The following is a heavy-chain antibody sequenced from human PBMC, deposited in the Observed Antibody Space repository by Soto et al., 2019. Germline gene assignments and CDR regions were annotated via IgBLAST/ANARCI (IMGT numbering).Heavy chain of an antibody. D-gene: IGHD2-2*01. V-gene: IGHV4-39*01. CDR2: IYYGGSP. CDR1: GGSISSSNYY. CDR3: ARLPFYCSGTSCYGFYYYAVDV. Sequence: TLSLTCTVSGGSISSSNYYWVWIRQPPGKGLEWLGKIYYGGSPYNNPSLKSRLTISVDTSRNQFSLNLGSVTAADTAVYYCARLPFYCSGTSCYGFYYYAVDVWGQGTTVTVSS. J-gene: IGHJ6*02.